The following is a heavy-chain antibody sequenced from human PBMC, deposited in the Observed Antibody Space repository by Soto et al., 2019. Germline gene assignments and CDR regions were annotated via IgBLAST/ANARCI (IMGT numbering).Heavy chain of an antibody. Sequence: PSETLSLTCTVSGGSISSSSYYWGWIRQPPGKGLEWIGSIYYSGSTYYNPSLKSRVTISVDTSKNQFSLKLSSVTAADMAVYYCARRYYYDSSGYPFDYWGQGTLVTVSS. J-gene: IGHJ4*02. D-gene: IGHD3-22*01. CDR1: GGSISSSSYY. V-gene: IGHV4-39*01. CDR3: ARRYYYDSSGYPFDY. CDR2: IYYSGST.